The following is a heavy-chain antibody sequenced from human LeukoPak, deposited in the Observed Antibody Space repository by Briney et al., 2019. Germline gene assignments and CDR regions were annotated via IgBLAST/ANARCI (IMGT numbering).Heavy chain of an antibody. J-gene: IGHJ4*02. Sequence: PGGSLRLSCAASGFTFNTYWMHWVRQAPGKGLVWVSHIKSDGSSTTYADSVKGQFTISRDNAKNTLYLQMNSLRAEDTAVYYCARGLSGSSSPLYPFDSWGQGALVTVSS. V-gene: IGHV3-74*01. D-gene: IGHD6-6*01. CDR1: GFTFNTYW. CDR2: IKSDGSST. CDR3: ARGLSGSSSPLYPFDS.